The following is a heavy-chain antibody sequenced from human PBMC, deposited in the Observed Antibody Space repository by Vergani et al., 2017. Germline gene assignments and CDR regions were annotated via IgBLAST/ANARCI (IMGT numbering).Heavy chain of an antibody. Sequence: EVQLVESGGGLVQPGRSLRLSCAASGFTFDDYAMHWVRQAPGKGLEWVSGISWNSGSIGYADSVKGRFTISRDNAKNSLYRQMNSLRAEDTALYYCAKEAGDLGYFDYWGQGTLVTVSS. CDR3: AKEAGDLGYFDY. V-gene: IGHV3-9*01. CDR2: ISWNSGSI. J-gene: IGHJ4*02. D-gene: IGHD7-27*01. CDR1: GFTFDDYA.